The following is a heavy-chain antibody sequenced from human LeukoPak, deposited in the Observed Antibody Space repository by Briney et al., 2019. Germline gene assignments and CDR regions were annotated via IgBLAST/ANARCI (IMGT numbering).Heavy chain of an antibody. Sequence: PSETLSLTCTVSGGPISSYYWSWIRQPPGKGLEWIGYIYYSGSTNYNPSLKSRVTISVDTSKNQFSLKLSSVTAADTAVYYCARYSSSWYAYFQHWGQGTLVTVSS. CDR2: IYYSGST. V-gene: IGHV4-59*08. CDR1: GGPISSYY. J-gene: IGHJ1*01. D-gene: IGHD6-13*01. CDR3: ARYSSSWYAYFQH.